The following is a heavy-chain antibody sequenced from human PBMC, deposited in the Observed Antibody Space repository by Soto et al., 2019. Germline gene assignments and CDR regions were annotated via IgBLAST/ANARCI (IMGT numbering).Heavy chain of an antibody. V-gene: IGHV3-21*01. J-gene: IGHJ6*02. Sequence: PGGSLRLSCAASGFTFSSYSLNWVRQAPGKGLEWVSSISSSSSYIYYADSVQGRFTISRDNAKNTLYLQMNSLRAEDTAVYYCARDLVVRGVTRYGMDVWGQGTTVTVSS. D-gene: IGHD3-10*02. CDR2: ISSSSSYI. CDR3: ARDLVVRGVTRYGMDV. CDR1: GFTFSSYS.